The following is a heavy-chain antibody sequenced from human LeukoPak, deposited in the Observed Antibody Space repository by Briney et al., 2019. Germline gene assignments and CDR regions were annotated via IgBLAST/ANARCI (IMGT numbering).Heavy chain of an antibody. CDR3: ARGRRYDYVWGSYRNIDY. D-gene: IGHD3-16*02. J-gene: IGHJ4*02. Sequence: PSETLSLTCTVSGGSISSGGYYWSWIRQHPGKGLEWIGYIYYSGGTYYNPSLKSRVTISVDTSKNQFSLKLSSVTAADTAVYYCARGRRYDYVWGSYRNIDYWGQGTLVTVSS. V-gene: IGHV4-31*03. CDR1: GGSISSGGYY. CDR2: IYYSGGT.